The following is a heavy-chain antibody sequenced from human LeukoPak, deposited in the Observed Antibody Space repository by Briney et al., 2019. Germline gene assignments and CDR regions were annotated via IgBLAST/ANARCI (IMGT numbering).Heavy chain of an antibody. CDR3: ARGPRITILGVVMPNDAFDI. Sequence: ASVKVSCNASGYTFTGYYMHWVRQAPGQGLEWMGWINPKSGGTVYAQKFQGRVTMTRDTSSSTAYMELSRLRFDDTVVYYCARGPRITILGVVMPNDAFDIWGQGTMVTVSS. CDR2: INPKSGGT. J-gene: IGHJ3*02. V-gene: IGHV1-2*02. D-gene: IGHD3-3*01. CDR1: GYTFTGYY.